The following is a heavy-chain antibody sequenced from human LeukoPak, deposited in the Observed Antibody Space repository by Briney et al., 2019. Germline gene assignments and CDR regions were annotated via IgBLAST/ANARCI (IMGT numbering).Heavy chain of an antibody. J-gene: IGHJ3*02. CDR1: GFTFSSYS. Sequence: GGSLRLSCAASGFTFSSYSMNWVRQAPGNGLEWVSSISSSSSYIYYADSVKGRFTISRDNAKNSLYLQMNSLRAEDTAAYYCARDPRGYCSSTSCYSSSGAFDIWGQGTMVTVSS. CDR2: ISSSSSYI. D-gene: IGHD2-2*01. V-gene: IGHV3-21*01. CDR3: ARDPRGYCSSTSCYSSSGAFDI.